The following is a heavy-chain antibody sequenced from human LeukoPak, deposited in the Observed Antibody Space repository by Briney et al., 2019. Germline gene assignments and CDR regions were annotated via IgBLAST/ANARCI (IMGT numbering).Heavy chain of an antibody. CDR3: AKTGGSYWASLH. J-gene: IGHJ1*01. CDR1: GFTISTYG. V-gene: IGHV3-23*01. CDR2: ISASGGNT. D-gene: IGHD1-26*01. Sequence: GGSLRLSCPASGFTISTYGLSWVRQAPGKGLEWVSVISASGGNTFYADSVKGRFTIPRDNSENTLSLQMDSLGAEDTAVYYCAKTGGSYWASLHWGQGTLVTVSS.